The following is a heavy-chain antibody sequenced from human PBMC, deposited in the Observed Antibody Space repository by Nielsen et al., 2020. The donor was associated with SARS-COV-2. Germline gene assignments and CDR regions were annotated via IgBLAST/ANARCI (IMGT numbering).Heavy chain of an antibody. D-gene: IGHD6-13*01. CDR2: IYPGDSDT. CDR3: ARGYSSSWYLGFDFDC. CDR1: GYSFTSYW. V-gene: IGHV5-51*07. J-gene: IGHJ4*02. Sequence: KVSCKGSGYSFTSYWIAWVHQMPGKGLEWMGIIYPGDSDTRYSPSFQGQVTISADKSISTAYLQWSSLKASDTAIYYCARGYSSSWYLGFDFDCWGQGTLVTVSS.